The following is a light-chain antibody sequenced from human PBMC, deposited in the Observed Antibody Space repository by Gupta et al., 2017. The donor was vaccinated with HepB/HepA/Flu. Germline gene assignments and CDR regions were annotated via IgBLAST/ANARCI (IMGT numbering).Light chain of an antibody. CDR3: HSRDSCANRSP. CDR1: RLRRFY. Sequence: SSALPQDPTVSVALGQTVRITCQGDRLRRFYANWYQQKPGQAPVLVLYGENSRPSGIPDRFSGSRSGKTTTLTITGAQAEDEADYDCHSRDSCANRSPFGGGTKLTVL. J-gene: IGLJ2*01. CDR2: GEN. V-gene: IGLV3-19*01.